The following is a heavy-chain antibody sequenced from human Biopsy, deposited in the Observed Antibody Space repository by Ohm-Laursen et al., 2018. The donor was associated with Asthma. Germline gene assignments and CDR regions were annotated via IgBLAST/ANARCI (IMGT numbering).Heavy chain of an antibody. V-gene: IGHV3-30*03. CDR3: ARQSGQDDGDSSGFDI. CDR1: GFVFSQCG. D-gene: IGHD3-22*01. CDR2: VSSDGHNK. J-gene: IGHJ3*02. Sequence: SLRLSCSASGFVFSQCGMHWVRQGPGKGLEWVALVSSDGHNKYYEDSVKGRFTISRDNSRNRLYLQINRLTVEASAVYFCARQSGQDDGDSSGFDIWGQGTKVAVSS.